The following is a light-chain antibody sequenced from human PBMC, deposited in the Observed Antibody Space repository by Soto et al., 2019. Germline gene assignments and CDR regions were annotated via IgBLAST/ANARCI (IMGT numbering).Light chain of an antibody. CDR3: QSYDSSLSGSV. J-gene: IGLJ3*02. CDR1: SSNIGAGYG. CDR2: GNS. Sequence: QSVLTQPPSVSGAPGQRVTISCTRSSSNIGAGYGVHWYQQLPGTAPKLLIYGNSNRPSGVPDRFSGSKSGTSASLAITGLQAEDEADYYCQSYDSSLSGSVFGGGTKLTVL. V-gene: IGLV1-40*01.